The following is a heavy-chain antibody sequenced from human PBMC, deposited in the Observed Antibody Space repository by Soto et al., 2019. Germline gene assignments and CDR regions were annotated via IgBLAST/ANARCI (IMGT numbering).Heavy chain of an antibody. D-gene: IGHD6-19*01. Sequence: SETLSLTCPVSGGSVSSATYFWSWVRQPPGGGLEWIAYILHSGSSMYNPSLKSRVTISLSTSKTQFPLRLTSVTAADTAVYYCARGMYKSGWNLDLWGQGIVVTVSS. V-gene: IGHV4-61*01. J-gene: IGHJ5*02. CDR3: ARGMYKSGWNLDL. CDR1: GGSVSSATYF. CDR2: ILHSGSS.